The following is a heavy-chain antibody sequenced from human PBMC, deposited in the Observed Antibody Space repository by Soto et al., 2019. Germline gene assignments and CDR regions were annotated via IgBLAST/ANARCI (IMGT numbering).Heavy chain of an antibody. J-gene: IGHJ6*02. CDR3: AKRRNVLRFLEWSLGMEV. D-gene: IGHD3-3*01. V-gene: IGHV3-30*18. CDR1: GFTFSSYG. CDR2: ISYDESNK. Sequence: PGGSLRLSCAASGFTFSSYGMHWVRQAPGKGLEWVAFISYDESNKYYADSVKGRFTISRDNSRTTLYLQMNSLRAEDTAVYFCAKRRNVLRFLEWSLGMEVWGHGTTVTVSS.